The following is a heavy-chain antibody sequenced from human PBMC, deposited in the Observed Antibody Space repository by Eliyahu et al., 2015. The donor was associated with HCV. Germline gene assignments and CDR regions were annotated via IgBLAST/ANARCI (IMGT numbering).Heavy chain of an antibody. CDR3: ARDENYYGSGSYYKDPPSYYYYYMDV. Sequence: EVQLVESGGGLVKPGGSLXLSCAASGFXFSSYSMNWVRQASGKGLGWVSSISSSSSYIYYADSVKGRFTISRDNAKNSLYLQMNSLRAEDTAVYYCARDENYYGSGSYYKDPPSYYYYYMDVWGKGTTVTVSS. J-gene: IGHJ6*03. CDR2: ISSSSSYI. CDR1: GFXFSSYS. D-gene: IGHD3-10*01. V-gene: IGHV3-21*01.